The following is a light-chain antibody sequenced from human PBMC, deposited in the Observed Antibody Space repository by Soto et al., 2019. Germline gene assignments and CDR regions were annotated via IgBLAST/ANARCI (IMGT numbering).Light chain of an antibody. CDR1: QSVRNY. J-gene: IGKJ2*01. CDR2: DAS. V-gene: IGKV3-11*01. Sequence: EVVLTQSPATLSLSPGERATLSCRASQSVRNYLAWYQQKPGQAPRLLIYDASNRATGIPARCSGSGYGTDFTLTISSLEPEDFAVYYCQQRNNWYTFGQGTKLEIK. CDR3: QQRNNWYT.